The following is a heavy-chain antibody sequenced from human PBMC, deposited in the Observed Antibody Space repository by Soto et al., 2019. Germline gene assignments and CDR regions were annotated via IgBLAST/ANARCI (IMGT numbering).Heavy chain of an antibody. V-gene: IGHV3-30*18. J-gene: IGHJ6*02. CDR2: ISYDGSNK. Sequence: QVQLVESGGGVVQPGRSLRLSCAASGFTFSSYGMHWVRQAPGKGLEWVAVISYDGSNKYYADSVKGRFTISRDNSKNTLDLQMNSLRAEDTAVYYCAKDHAFFGVAHTPGCCGMDVWGQGTTVTVSS. CDR3: AKDHAFFGVAHTPGCCGMDV. CDR1: GFTFSSYG. D-gene: IGHD3-3*01.